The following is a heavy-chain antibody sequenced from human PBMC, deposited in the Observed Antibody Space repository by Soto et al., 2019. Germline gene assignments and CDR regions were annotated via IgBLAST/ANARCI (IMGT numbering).Heavy chain of an antibody. Sequence: PGGSLRLSCTTSGFTLGNYGIHWIRQAPGKGLEWVAVFWANGINKIYADSVKGRFTVSRDTSQNAVYLQMDSLRAEDTALYYCARDTDGTSHFGSFDRWGQGT. CDR2: FWANGINK. CDR1: GFTLGNYG. V-gene: IGHV3-33*08. J-gene: IGHJ5*02. CDR3: ARDTDGTSHFGSFDR. D-gene: IGHD1-7*01.